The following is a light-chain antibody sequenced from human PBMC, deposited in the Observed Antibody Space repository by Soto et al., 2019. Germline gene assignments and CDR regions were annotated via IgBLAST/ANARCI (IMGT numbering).Light chain of an antibody. J-gene: IGLJ2*01. CDR3: CSYAGTYTFVL. Sequence: QSALTQPRSVSGSPGQSVTISCTGTGSDAGAYHYVSWYQQHPGKAPKLMIYDVTKRPSGVPDRFSGSKSGNTASLTISGLQAEYEADYYCCSYAGTYTFVLFGGGTKLTVL. V-gene: IGLV2-11*01. CDR2: DVT. CDR1: GSDAGAYHY.